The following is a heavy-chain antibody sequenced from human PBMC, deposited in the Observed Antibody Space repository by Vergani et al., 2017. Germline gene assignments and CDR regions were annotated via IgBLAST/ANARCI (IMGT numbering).Heavy chain of an antibody. Sequence: QLQLQESGPGLVKPSETLSLTCTVSGGSISSSSYYWGWIRQPPGKGLEWIGSIYYSGSTYYNPSLKSRVTISVDTSKNQFSLKLSSVTAADTAVYYCARDSGSGYSYGYFDYWGQGTLVTVSS. CDR1: GGSISSSSYY. CDR3: ARDSGSGYSYGYFDY. V-gene: IGHV4-39*07. J-gene: IGHJ4*02. CDR2: IYYSGST. D-gene: IGHD5-18*01.